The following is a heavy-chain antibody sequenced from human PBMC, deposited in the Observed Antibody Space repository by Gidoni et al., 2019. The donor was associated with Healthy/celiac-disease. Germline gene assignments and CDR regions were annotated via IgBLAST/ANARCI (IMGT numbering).Heavy chain of an antibody. CDR2: INPNSGGT. CDR3: ARVAIEYSSSSRDYYYYYMDV. J-gene: IGHJ6*03. D-gene: IGHD6-6*01. V-gene: IGHV1-2*02. Sequence: QVQLVQSGAEVKKPGASVKVSCKASGYTFTGYYMPWVRQAPGQGLEWMGWINPNSGGTNYAQKFQGRVTMTRDTSISTAYMELSRLRSDDTAVYYCARVAIEYSSSSRDYYYYYMDVWGKGTTVTVSS. CDR1: GYTFTGYY.